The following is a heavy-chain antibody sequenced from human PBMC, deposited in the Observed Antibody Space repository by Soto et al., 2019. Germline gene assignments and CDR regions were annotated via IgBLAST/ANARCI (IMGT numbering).Heavy chain of an antibody. Sequence: SETLSLTCTVSGGSISSYYWSWIRQPPGKGLEWIGYIYYSGSTNYNPTLKSRVTISVDTSKNQFSLKLSSVTAADTAVYYCARGWGGYSYGYANWFGPWGQGTLVTVSS. D-gene: IGHD5-18*01. CDR1: GGSISSYY. CDR3: ARGWGGYSYGYANWFGP. CDR2: IYYSGST. J-gene: IGHJ5*02. V-gene: IGHV4-59*01.